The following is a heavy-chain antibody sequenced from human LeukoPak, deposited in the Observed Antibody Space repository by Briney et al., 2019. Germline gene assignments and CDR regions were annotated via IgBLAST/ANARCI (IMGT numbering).Heavy chain of an antibody. Sequence: PSETLSLTCTVSGGSISSGGYYWSWIRQPPGKGLEWIGYIYHSGSTYYNPSLKSRVTISVDMSKNQFSLRLSSVTAADTAVYYCARHRGVGALTWGQGTLVTISS. V-gene: IGHV4-30-2*01. CDR1: GGSISSGGYY. CDR2: IYHSGST. D-gene: IGHD3-10*01. CDR3: ARHRGVGALT. J-gene: IGHJ5*02.